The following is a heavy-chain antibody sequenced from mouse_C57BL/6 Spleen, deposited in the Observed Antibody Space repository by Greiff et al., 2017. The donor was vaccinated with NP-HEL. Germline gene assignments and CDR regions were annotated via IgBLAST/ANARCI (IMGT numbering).Heavy chain of an antibody. J-gene: IGHJ2*01. D-gene: IGHD2-2*01. Sequence: EVQGVESGGGLVQPKGSLKLSCAASGFTFNTYAMHWVRQAPGKGLEWVARIRRKSSNYATYYADSVKDRFTISRADSQSMLYLQMNNLKTEDTAVYYCVRGYDGDYWGQGTTLTVSS. CDR2: IRRKSSNYAT. V-gene: IGHV10-3*01. CDR3: VRGYDGDY. CDR1: GFTFNTYA.